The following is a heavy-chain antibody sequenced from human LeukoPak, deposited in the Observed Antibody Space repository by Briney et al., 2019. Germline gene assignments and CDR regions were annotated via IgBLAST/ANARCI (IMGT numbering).Heavy chain of an antibody. CDR3: ARRAELLRFGESIDAFDI. V-gene: IGHV4-59*01. D-gene: IGHD3-10*01. Sequence: SETLSLTCTVSGGSISGYYWSWIRQSPGKGLEWIGFMYYSGRTSYNPSLKSRVTISVDTSKNQFSLKLTSVTAADTAVYYCARRAELLRFGESIDAFDIWGQGTMVTVSS. CDR2: MYYSGRT. J-gene: IGHJ3*02. CDR1: GGSISGYY.